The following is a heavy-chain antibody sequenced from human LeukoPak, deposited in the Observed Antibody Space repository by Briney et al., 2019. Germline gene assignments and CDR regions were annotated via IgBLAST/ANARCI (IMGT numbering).Heavy chain of an antibody. CDR2: IYPGDSDT. V-gene: IGHV5-51*01. J-gene: IGHJ4*02. D-gene: IGHD5-18*01. Sequence: GESLKISCKGSGYSFTSYWIGWVRQMPGKGLEWMGIIYPGDSDTRYSPSFQGQVTISADKSISTAYLRWSSLKASDTAMYYCAIHPTRRGYSYGDKSKSIFDYWGQGTLVTVSS. CDR1: GYSFTSYW. CDR3: AIHPTRRGYSYGDKSKSIFDY.